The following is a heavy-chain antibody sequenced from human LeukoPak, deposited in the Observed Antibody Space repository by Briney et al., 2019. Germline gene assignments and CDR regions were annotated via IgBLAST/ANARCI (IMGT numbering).Heavy chain of an antibody. CDR1: GFTFSSYA. CDR3: ARAKGPIVVVPAAMGY. V-gene: IGHV3-23*01. J-gene: IGHJ4*02. Sequence: GGSLRLSCAASGFTFSSYAMSWVRQAPGKGLEWVSAISGSGGSTYYADSVKGRFTISRDNSKNTLYLQMNSLRAEDTAVYYCARAKGPIVVVPAAMGYWGQGTLVTVSS. D-gene: IGHD2-2*01. CDR2: ISGSGGST.